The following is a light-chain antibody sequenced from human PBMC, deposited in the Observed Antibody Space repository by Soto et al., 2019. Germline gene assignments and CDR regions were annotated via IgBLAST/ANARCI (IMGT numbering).Light chain of an antibody. CDR2: SAS. V-gene: IGKV3-20*01. Sequence: EIVLTQSRCTLSLSPGERAILSCRASQSVSSSYLAWYQQKPGQAPRLLIYSASSRATGIPDRFSGSASGTDFTLTIGRLEPEDFAVYYCQQYDNSLYTFGQGTKLEIK. CDR3: QQYDNSLYT. J-gene: IGKJ2*01. CDR1: QSVSSSY.